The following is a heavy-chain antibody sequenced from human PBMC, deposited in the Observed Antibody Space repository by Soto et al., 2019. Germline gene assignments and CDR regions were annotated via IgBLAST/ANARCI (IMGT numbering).Heavy chain of an antibody. CDR1: GLTFGSYW. J-gene: IGHJ5*02. CDR2: IKEDGSEK. Sequence: PGGSLSLSCAASGLTFGSYWMSCVRPAPGKGLEWVASIKEDGSEKQYADSVKGRFTISRDNAKNSLYLEMNTLRAEDTAVYYCARGMSPFDPWGQGTLVTV. V-gene: IGHV3-7*05. CDR3: ARGMSPFDP.